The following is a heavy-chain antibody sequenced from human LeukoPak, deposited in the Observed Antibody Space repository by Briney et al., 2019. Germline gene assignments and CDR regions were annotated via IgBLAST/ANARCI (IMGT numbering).Heavy chain of an antibody. D-gene: IGHD2-8*02. CDR1: GFTVSSNY. CDR3: ARAPATNEWRCMDY. CDR2: IYSGGST. J-gene: IGHJ4*02. Sequence: GGSLRLSCAASGFTVSSNYMSCVRQAPGKGLEWVSVIYSGGSTYYADSVKGRFTISRDNSKNTLYLQMNSLRAEDTAVYYCARAPATNEWRCMDYWGQGTLVTVSS. V-gene: IGHV3-66*01.